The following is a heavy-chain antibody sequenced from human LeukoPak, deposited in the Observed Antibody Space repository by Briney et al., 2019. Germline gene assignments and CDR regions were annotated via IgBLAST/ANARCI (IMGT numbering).Heavy chain of an antibody. Sequence: GGSLRLSCAASGFTFNSYSMNWVRQAPGKGLEWISYITSSSGTIYYADSVKGRFTISRDNAKNSLYLQMNSPRAEDTAVYYCARTSGAGSTFDYWGQGTLVTVSS. CDR1: GFTFNSYS. D-gene: IGHD1-1*01. CDR2: ITSSSGTI. CDR3: ARTSGAGSTFDY. V-gene: IGHV3-48*01. J-gene: IGHJ4*02.